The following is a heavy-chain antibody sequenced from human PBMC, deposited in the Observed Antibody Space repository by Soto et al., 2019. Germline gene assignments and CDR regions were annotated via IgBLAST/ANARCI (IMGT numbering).Heavy chain of an antibody. V-gene: IGHV1-2*04. D-gene: IGHD6-13*01. J-gene: IGHJ6*02. CDR1: GYTFTGYY. CDR3: ARDHSSSWYGTDYYYGMDV. CDR2: INPNSGGT. Sequence: ASVKVSCKASGYTFTGYYIHWVRQAPGQGLEWMGWINPNSGGTNYAQKFQGWVTMTRDTSISTAYMELSRPRSDDTAVYYCARDHSSSWYGTDYYYGMDVWGQGTTVTVSS.